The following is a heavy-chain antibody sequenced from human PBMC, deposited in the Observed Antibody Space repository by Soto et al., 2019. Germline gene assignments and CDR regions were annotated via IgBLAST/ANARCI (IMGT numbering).Heavy chain of an antibody. J-gene: IGHJ4*02. CDR1: GGSFSGYY. D-gene: IGHD3-10*01. CDR3: ARGRTGYYGSGSYPPVSYFDY. Sequence: ETLSLTCAVYGGSFSGYYWSWIRQPPGKGLEWIGEINHSGSTNYNPSLKSRVTISVDTSKNQFSLKLSSVTAADTAVYYCARGRTGYYGSGSYPPVSYFDYWGQGTLVTVSS. CDR2: INHSGST. V-gene: IGHV4-34*01.